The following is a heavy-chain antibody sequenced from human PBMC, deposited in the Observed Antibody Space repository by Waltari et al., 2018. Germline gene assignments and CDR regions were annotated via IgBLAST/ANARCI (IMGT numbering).Heavy chain of an antibody. D-gene: IGHD5-18*01. J-gene: IGHJ3*02. CDR2: ISGSADAS. Sequence: EVYLLESGGALVPPGQSLRLSCAASRFTFRYYAMTGVRQAPGKGLEWVSTISGSADASYYADSVKGRFAISRDNSKNTLYLQMNSLRVEDTAKYYCAKPAGYAYGYGAFHMWGQGTTVTVSS. CDR1: RFTFRYYA. CDR3: AKPAGYAYGYGAFHM. V-gene: IGHV3-23*01.